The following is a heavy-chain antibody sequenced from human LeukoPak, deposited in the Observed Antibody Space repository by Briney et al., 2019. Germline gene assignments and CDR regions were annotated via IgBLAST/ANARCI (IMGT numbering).Heavy chain of an antibody. CDR1: GFSFSDYA. CDR3: ARDHWEAFDI. J-gene: IGHJ3*02. CDR2: IAYDGTNK. Sequence: AGGSLRLSCAAPGFSFSDYAMHWVRQPPGKGLEWVAVIAYDGTNKYYADSVKGRFTISRDNSKNTLYMQMNSLRDDDTAVYYCARDHWEAFDIWGQGTIVSVSS. V-gene: IGHV3-30-3*01. D-gene: IGHD1-26*01.